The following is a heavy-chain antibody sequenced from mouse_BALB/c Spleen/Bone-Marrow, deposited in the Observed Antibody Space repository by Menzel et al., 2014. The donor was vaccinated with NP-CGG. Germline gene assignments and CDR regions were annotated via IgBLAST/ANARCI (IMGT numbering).Heavy chain of an antibody. Sequence: EVQLQQSGPELVKPGASVKISCKASGYSFTGYFMNWVMQSHGKSLEWIGSINPYKGDTFYNQKFKGKATLTVDKSSSAAHMELRSLSSEDSAVYYCARSGYYGGCYFDYWGQGTTLTVSS. CDR3: ARSGYYGGCYFDY. J-gene: IGHJ2*01. CDR2: INPYKGDT. D-gene: IGHD1-1*02. V-gene: IGHV1-20*02. CDR1: GYSFTGYF.